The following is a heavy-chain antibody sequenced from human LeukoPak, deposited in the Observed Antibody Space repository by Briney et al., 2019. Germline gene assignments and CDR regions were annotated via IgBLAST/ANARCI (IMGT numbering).Heavy chain of an antibody. CDR3: ARHGPDCGGDCYSSLDY. Sequence: SETLSLTCTVSGGSISSSSYYWGWIRQPPGKGLEWIGSIYYSGNTYYNPSLKSRVTISVDTSKNQFSLKLSSVTAADTAVYYCARHGPDCGGDCYSSLDYWGQGTLVTVSS. V-gene: IGHV4-39*01. CDR2: IYYSGNT. D-gene: IGHD2-21*01. J-gene: IGHJ4*02. CDR1: GGSISSSSYY.